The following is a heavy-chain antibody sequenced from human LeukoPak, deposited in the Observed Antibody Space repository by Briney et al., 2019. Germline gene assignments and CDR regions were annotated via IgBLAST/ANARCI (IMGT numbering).Heavy chain of an antibody. CDR2: ISYDGSNK. CDR1: GFTFSSYG. CDR3: AKGTGGWLYDY. J-gene: IGHJ4*02. Sequence: GRSLRLSCAASGFTFSSYGMHWVRQAPGKGLEWVAVISYDGSNKYYADSVKGRFTISRDNSKNTLYLQMNSLRAEDTAVYYCAKGTGGWLYDYWGQGTLVTVSS. D-gene: IGHD6-19*01. V-gene: IGHV3-30*18.